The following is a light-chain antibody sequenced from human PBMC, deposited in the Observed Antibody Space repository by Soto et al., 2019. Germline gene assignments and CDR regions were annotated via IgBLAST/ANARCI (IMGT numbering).Light chain of an antibody. J-gene: IGLJ1*01. CDR3: SSYGGSNNFV. V-gene: IGLV2-8*01. Sequence: QSALTQPPSASGSPGQSVTISCTGTSSDVGGYNFVSWYQHFPGKAPKLIIYEVTKRPSGVPNRFSGSKSGNTASLTVSGLQTDDEADYYCSSYGGSNNFVFGTGTKVTVL. CDR1: SSDVGGYNF. CDR2: EVT.